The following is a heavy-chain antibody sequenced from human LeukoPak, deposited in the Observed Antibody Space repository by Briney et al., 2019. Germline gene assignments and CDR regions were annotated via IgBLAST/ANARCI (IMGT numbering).Heavy chain of an antibody. Sequence: SETLSLTCTVSGGSISSGSYYWSWIRQPAGKGLEWIGRIYSSGSTNYNPSLKSRVTISLDTSKNQFSLKLSSVTAADTAVYYCARGLTTRGHYYYYMDVWGKGTTVTISS. V-gene: IGHV4-61*02. CDR1: GGSISSGSYY. CDR3: ARGLTTRGHYYYYMDV. CDR2: IYSSGST. D-gene: IGHD3-3*01. J-gene: IGHJ6*03.